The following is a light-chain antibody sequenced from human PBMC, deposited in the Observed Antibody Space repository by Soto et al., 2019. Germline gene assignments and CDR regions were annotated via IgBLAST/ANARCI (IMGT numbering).Light chain of an antibody. J-gene: IGKJ1*01. CDR3: QHYGHAFWA. Sequence: EGVVQPPRGTLSLTPGERATLSSRASQTVSSNYLAWYQQKPGQSPRLLMSGASRRATGVPDRFSGSGSGTDFTLTISRLEPEDFAVYYCQHYGHAFWAFGQGTKVDIK. CDR2: GAS. V-gene: IGKV3-20*01. CDR1: QTVSSNY.